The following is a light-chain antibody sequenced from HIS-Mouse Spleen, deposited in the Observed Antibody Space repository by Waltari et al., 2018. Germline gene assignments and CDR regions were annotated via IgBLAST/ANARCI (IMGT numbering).Light chain of an antibody. CDR2: EDR. Sequence: SYELTQPPSASVSPGQTARITCSADEMPKKYALWYHKKSGQAPVLVIYEDRKRPSGLPERFSGSSSGTMATLTISGAQVEDEADYYCYSTDSSGNHRVFGGGTKLTVL. J-gene: IGLJ2*01. V-gene: IGLV3-10*01. CDR1: EMPKKY. CDR3: YSTDSSGNHRV.